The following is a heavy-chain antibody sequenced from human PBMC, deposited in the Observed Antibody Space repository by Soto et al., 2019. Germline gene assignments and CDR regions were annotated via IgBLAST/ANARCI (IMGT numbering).Heavy chain of an antibody. Sequence: QITLKESGPTLVKPTQTLTLTCSFSGFSLSTSGVGVGWIRQPPGKALEWLALIYWDDDKRYSPSLERRLTLXXXTXXNQVVLTMTTMNPVDTATYYCARRRRAAGGYYFDYWGQGALITVSS. V-gene: IGHV2-5*02. CDR3: ARRRRAAGGYYFDY. CDR1: GFSLSTSGVG. CDR2: IYWDDDK. J-gene: IGHJ4*02. D-gene: IGHD6-13*01.